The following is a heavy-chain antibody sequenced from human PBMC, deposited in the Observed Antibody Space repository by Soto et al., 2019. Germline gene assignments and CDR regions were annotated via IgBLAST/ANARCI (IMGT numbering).Heavy chain of an antibody. CDR1: GGTFSRYA. V-gene: IGHV1-69*01. J-gene: IGHJ3*02. CDR2: IIPIFGTA. Sequence: QVQLVQSGAEVKKSGSSVKVSCKASGGTFSRYAISWVRQAPGQGLEWMGGIIPIFGTAKFAQNFQGRVTITADESMSTVYMELTSLKSEDTAMYYCGRIAVATESFDMWVQGTMVTVSS. D-gene: IGHD6-19*01. CDR3: GRIAVATESFDM.